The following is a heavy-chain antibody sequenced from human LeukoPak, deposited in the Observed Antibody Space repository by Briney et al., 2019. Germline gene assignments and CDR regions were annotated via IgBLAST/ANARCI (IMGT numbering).Heavy chain of an antibody. CDR1: GFIFSPYA. CDR3: ARESEESFDY. Sequence: GSLRLSCAASGFIFSPYAMNWVRQAPGKGLEWVSSIGGSGSSIYYADSVKGRFTISRDNAKNSLYLQMNSLRAEDTAVYYCARESEESFDYWGQGTLVTVSS. J-gene: IGHJ4*02. V-gene: IGHV3-21*01. CDR2: IGGSGSSI.